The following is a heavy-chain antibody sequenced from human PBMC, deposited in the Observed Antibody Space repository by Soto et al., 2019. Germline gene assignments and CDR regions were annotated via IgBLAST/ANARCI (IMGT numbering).Heavy chain of an antibody. CDR1: GFTFSSYG. J-gene: IGHJ3*02. CDR3: ARDGGVSGYDILAGYYRGNAFDI. Sequence: QVQLVESGGGVVQPGRSLRLSCAASGFTFSSYGMHWVRQAPGKGLEWVAVIWYDGSNKYYADSVKGRFTISRDNSKNTLDLQMNRLIAEDTAVYYCARDGGVSGYDILAGYYRGNAFDIWGQGTMVTVSS. V-gene: IGHV3-33*01. D-gene: IGHD3-9*01. CDR2: IWYDGSNK.